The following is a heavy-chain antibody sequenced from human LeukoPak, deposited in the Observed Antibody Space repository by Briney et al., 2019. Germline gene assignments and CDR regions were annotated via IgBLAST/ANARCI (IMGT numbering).Heavy chain of an antibody. CDR1: GFTFSSYE. CDR3: ARLPPDNWFDP. J-gene: IGHJ5*02. D-gene: IGHD1-14*01. Sequence: GGSLRLSCAASGFTFSSYEMNWVRQAPGKGLEWVSYISSSGSTIYYADSVKGRFTISRDNAKNSLYLQMNSLRAEDTAVYYCARLPPDNWFDPWGQGTLVTVSS. V-gene: IGHV3-48*03. CDR2: ISSSGSTI.